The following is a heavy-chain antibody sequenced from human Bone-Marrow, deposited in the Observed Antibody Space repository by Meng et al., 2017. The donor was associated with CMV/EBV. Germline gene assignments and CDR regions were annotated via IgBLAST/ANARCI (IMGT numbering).Heavy chain of an antibody. Sequence: GGSLRLSCAASGFTFSDFYMTWIRQAPGKGLEWISYISNDGTAVYYADSVRGRFTISRDNANNSVSLQTNSLRAEDTAVYYCARDGGWWQPLFWFDPWGRGTLVTVSS. CDR2: ISNDGTAV. J-gene: IGHJ5*01. V-gene: IGHV3-11*04. CDR3: ARDGGWWQPLFWFDP. D-gene: IGHD4-23*01. CDR1: GFTFSDFY.